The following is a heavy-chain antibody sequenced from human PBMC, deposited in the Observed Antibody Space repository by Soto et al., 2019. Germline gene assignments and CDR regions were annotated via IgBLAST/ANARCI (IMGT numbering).Heavy chain of an antibody. Sequence: TGGSLRLSCAASGFTFSSYAMSWVRQAPGKGLEWVSAISGSGGSTYYADSVKGRFTISRDNSKNTLYLQMNSLRAEDTAVYYCAKYRGRLRFLEWYSDYWGQGTLVTVYS. J-gene: IGHJ4*02. CDR3: AKYRGRLRFLEWYSDY. D-gene: IGHD3-3*01. CDR2: ISGSGGST. CDR1: GFTFSSYA. V-gene: IGHV3-23*01.